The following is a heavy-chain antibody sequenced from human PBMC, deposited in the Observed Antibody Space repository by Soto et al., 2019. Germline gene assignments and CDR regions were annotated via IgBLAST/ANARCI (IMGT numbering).Heavy chain of an antibody. Sequence: ASVKVSCKASGYTFTSYAMHWVRQAPGQRLEWMGWINAGNGNTKYSQKFQGRVTITRDTSASTAYMELSSLRSEDTAVYYCARNRIVGATTIPRFDYWGQGTLVTVSS. CDR2: INAGNGNT. CDR1: GYTFTSYA. V-gene: IGHV1-3*01. D-gene: IGHD1-26*01. CDR3: ARNRIVGATTIPRFDY. J-gene: IGHJ4*02.